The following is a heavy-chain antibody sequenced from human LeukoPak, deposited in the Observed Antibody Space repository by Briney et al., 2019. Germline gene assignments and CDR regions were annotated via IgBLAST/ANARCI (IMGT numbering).Heavy chain of an antibody. V-gene: IGHV5-51*01. D-gene: IGHD4-17*01. CDR3: ARDGDFDAFDS. CDR1: GYSFNTYW. Sequence: GESLKISCKGSGYSFNTYWIGWVRQMPGKGLEWMGIIYPGDSDTKYSPSFQGQVTISADKSISTAYLQWSSLKASDTAMYYCARDGDFDAFDSWGQRSMVTVSS. CDR2: IYPGDSDT. J-gene: IGHJ3*02.